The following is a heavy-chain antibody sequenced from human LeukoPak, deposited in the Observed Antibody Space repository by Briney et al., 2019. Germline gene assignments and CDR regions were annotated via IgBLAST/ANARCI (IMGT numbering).Heavy chain of an antibody. J-gene: IGHJ4*02. CDR2: ISWNSGSI. D-gene: IGHD1-26*01. Sequence: PGRSLRLSCAASGFTFDDYAMPWVRQAPGKGLEWVSGISWNSGSIGYADSVKGRFTISRDNAKNSLYLQMNSLRAEDTALYYCAKDPVGATIAKGYFDYWGQGTLVTVSS. CDR1: GFTFDDYA. CDR3: AKDPVGATIAKGYFDY. V-gene: IGHV3-9*01.